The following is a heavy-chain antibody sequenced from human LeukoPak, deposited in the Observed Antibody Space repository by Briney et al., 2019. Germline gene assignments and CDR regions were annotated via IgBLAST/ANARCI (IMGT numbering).Heavy chain of an antibody. CDR1: GGSIGGYY. CDR2: IHHSGST. J-gene: IGHJ4*02. D-gene: IGHD4-11*01. V-gene: IGHV4-59*08. CDR3: ARHNYSNFVLDY. Sequence: SETLSLTCTVSGGSIGGYYGSWIRQPPGKGLEWIGYIHHSGSTKYNPSLEGRVSMSVDTSKTQFSLKLNSVAAADTAVYHCARHNYSNFVLDYWGQGTLVTVSS.